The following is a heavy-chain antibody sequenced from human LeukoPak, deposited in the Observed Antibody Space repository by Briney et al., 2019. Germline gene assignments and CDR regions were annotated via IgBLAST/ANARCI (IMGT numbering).Heavy chain of an antibody. Sequence: GGSLRLSCAASGFIFSNYGMHWVRQAPGKGLEWVAFIRFDGSNKFYADSVKGRFTISRDNSKNTLYLQMHSLRPEDTAVYYCAKDRNPPTIPVAGPLVNWGHATLVTVSS. D-gene: IGHD6-19*01. CDR2: IRFDGSNK. CDR3: AKDRNPPTIPVAGPLVN. CDR1: GFIFSNYG. V-gene: IGHV3-30*02. J-gene: IGHJ4*01.